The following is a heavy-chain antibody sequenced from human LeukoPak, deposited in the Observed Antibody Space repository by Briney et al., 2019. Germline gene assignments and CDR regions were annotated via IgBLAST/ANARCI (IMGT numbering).Heavy chain of an antibody. Sequence: GGSLRLSCIVSGFIYSTYCMSWVRQIPGKGLEWVAVITGSSKSIYYADAVQGRFSISRDNAKKSVELQMNSLKVEDTAIYYYTSELFFSDETGLWGPGTRVTVSS. V-gene: IGHV3-21*01. J-gene: IGHJ3*01. CDR1: GFIYSTYC. D-gene: IGHD3-9*01. CDR3: TSELFFSDETGL. CDR2: ITGSSKSI.